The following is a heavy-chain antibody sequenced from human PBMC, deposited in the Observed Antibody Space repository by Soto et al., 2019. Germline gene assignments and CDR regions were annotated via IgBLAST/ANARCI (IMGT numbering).Heavy chain of an antibody. V-gene: IGHV1-18*04. J-gene: IGHJ3*02. CDR3: ASTTCYDSTPRYFDI. D-gene: IGHD3-22*01. CDR2: ISAYNGNT. Sequence: ASVKVSCKASGYTFTSYGISGVRQAPGQGLEWMGWISAYNGNTNYAQKLQGRVTMTTDTSTSTAYMELRSLRSDDTAVYYCASTTCYDSTPRYFDIWGQGTMVTVSS. CDR1: GYTFTSYG.